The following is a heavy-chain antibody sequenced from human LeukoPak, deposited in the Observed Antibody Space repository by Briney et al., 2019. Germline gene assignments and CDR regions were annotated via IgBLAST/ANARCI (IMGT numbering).Heavy chain of an antibody. J-gene: IGHJ4*02. Sequence: ASVTVSCKTSGYTFTDFGINWVRQAPGQGLEWMGRFTTYNGNTNYTQKFQGRVTMTTDTSTTTAYLEVTSLRSDDTAVYYCARRDPGSGYAFDYWGQGTLLTVSS. CDR1: GYTFTDFG. D-gene: IGHD3-3*01. CDR3: ARRDPGSGYAFDY. CDR2: FTTYNGNT. V-gene: IGHV1-18*01.